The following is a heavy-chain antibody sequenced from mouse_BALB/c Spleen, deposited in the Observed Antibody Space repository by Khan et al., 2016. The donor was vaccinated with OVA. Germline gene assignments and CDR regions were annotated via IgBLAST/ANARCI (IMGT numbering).Heavy chain of an antibody. CDR2: ISGDSNTI. CDR3: ATSYFYGYYFDY. D-gene: IGHD1-1*01. Sequence: EVELVESGGGLVQPGGSRKLSCAASGFTFNSYEMHWVRQAPEKGLEWVAYISGDSNTIYYADTVKGRFTISRDNPKNTLFLQMTSLMSEDTAMYYCATSYFYGYYFDYWGAGTTLTVS. J-gene: IGHJ2*01. V-gene: IGHV5-17*02. CDR1: GFTFNSYE.